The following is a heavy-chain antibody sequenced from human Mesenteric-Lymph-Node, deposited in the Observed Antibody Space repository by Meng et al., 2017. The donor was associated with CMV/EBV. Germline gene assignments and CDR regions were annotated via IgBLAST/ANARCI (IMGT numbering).Heavy chain of an antibody. J-gene: IGHJ5*02. CDR2: IYYSGST. CDR1: GGSVSSGSYY. D-gene: IGHD1-26*01. V-gene: IGHV4-61*01. Sequence: SETLSLTCTVSGGSVSSGSYYWSWIRQPPGKGLEWIGYIYYSGSTNYNPSLKSRVTISVDTSKNQFSLKLSSVTAADTAVYYCARDLGGGRVDPWGQGTLVTVSS. CDR3: ARDLGGGRVDP.